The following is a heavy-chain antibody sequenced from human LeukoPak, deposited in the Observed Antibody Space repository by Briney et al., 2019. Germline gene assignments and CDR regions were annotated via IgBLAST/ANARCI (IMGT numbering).Heavy chain of an antibody. Sequence: SETLSLTCTVSGGSISSGGYYWSWIRQHPGKGLEWIGYIYYSGSTYYNLSLKSRVTISVDTSKNQFSLKLSSVTAADTAVYYCARVGLHYYDSSGYYSPPSRGFDYWGQGTLVIVSS. V-gene: IGHV4-31*03. J-gene: IGHJ4*02. CDR3: ARVGLHYYDSSGYYSPPSRGFDY. D-gene: IGHD3-22*01. CDR1: GGSISSGGYY. CDR2: IYYSGST.